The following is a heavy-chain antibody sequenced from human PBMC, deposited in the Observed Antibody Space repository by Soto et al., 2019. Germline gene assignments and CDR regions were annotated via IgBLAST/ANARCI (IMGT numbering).Heavy chain of an antibody. D-gene: IGHD2-2*01. V-gene: IGHV3-30-3*01. J-gene: IGHJ4*02. CDR3: VRGIVEVPAATVDY. CDR1: GFTFSSYA. Sequence: QVQLVESGGGVVQPGRSLRLSCAASGFTFSSYAMHWVRQAPGKGLEWVAVISYDGSNKYYADSVKGRFTISRDNSKNTLYLQMNSLRAEDTAVYYCVRGIVEVPAATVDYWGQGTLVTVSS. CDR2: ISYDGSNK.